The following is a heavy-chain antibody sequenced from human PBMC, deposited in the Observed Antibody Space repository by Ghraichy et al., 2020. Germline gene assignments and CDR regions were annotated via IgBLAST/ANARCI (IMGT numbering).Heavy chain of an antibody. CDR2: IYYSGST. CDR1: GGSISSYY. Sequence: SETLSLTCTVSGGSISSYYWSWIRQPPGKGLEWIGYIYYSGSTNYNPSLKSRVTISVDTSKNQFSLKLSSVTAADTAVYYCAIVNWPTNGDYFDYWGQGTLVTVSS. J-gene: IGHJ4*02. D-gene: IGHD1-20*01. CDR3: AIVNWPTNGDYFDY. V-gene: IGHV4-59*01.